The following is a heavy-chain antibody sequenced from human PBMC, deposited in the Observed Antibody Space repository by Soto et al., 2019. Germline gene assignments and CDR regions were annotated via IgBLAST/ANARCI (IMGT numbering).Heavy chain of an antibody. V-gene: IGHV6-1*01. CDR1: GDSVSSDSAA. Sequence: VQLQQSGPRLVKPSQTLSLTCAISGDSVSSDSAAWNWIRQSPSRGLEWLGRTYYRSKWFNDYALSVKSRISINPDTSKNHFSLQLNSVTPEDTAVYYCARDYYYGMDVWGQGTTVTVSS. CDR3: ARDYYYGMDV. J-gene: IGHJ6*02. CDR2: TYYRSKWFN.